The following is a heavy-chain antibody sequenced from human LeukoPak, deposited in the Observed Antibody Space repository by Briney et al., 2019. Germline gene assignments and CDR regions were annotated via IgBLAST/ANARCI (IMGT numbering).Heavy chain of an antibody. J-gene: IGHJ4*02. CDR1: GGSISGYY. CDR2: VYSSGST. D-gene: IGHD6-19*01. Sequence: PSETLSLTCIVSGGSISGYYCSWIRQPAGKGLEWIGRVYSSGSTNCNPSLKSRVTMSVDTSKNQFSLKLTSMTAADTAVYYCAREGVRGFQAVAGPFDYWGQGTLVTVSS. V-gene: IGHV4-4*07. CDR3: AREGVRGFQAVAGPFDY.